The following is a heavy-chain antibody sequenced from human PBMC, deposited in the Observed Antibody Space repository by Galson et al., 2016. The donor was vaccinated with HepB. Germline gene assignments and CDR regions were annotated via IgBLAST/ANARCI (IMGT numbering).Heavy chain of an antibody. V-gene: IGHV3-30*18. CDR3: AKARSTPAAGTEEDY. Sequence: SLRLSCAASGFTFSSYGMHWVRQAPGKGLEWVALISYHGSNKYYADSVKGRFTISRDNSKSTLYLQMNSLRSEDTAVYFCAKARSTPAAGTEEDYWGQGTLVTVSS. CDR2: ISYHGSNK. D-gene: IGHD6-13*01. CDR1: GFTFSSYG. J-gene: IGHJ4*02.